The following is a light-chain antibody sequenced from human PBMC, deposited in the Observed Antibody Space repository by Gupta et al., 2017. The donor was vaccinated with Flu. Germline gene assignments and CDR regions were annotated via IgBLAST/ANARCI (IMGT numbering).Light chain of an antibody. J-gene: IGLJ3*02. CDR3: LLDMGGGFWV. CDR1: SCSVSTSNH. CDR2: TTS. Sequence: QPVVTQAPSFSVSPGGTFRLTSGFSSCSVSTSNHPSWYQQAPGQPPRTLILTTSTRSSGVPDRFSGAILGDKAALTITGAQADDESDYYCLLDMGGGFWVFGGGTKLTVL. V-gene: IGLV8-61*01.